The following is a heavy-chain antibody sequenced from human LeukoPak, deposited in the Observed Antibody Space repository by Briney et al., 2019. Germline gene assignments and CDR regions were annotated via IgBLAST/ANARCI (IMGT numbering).Heavy chain of an antibody. CDR1: GGSISSGGYY. V-gene: IGHV4-30-2*01. D-gene: IGHD2-2*02. Sequence: SETLSLTCTVSGGSISSGGYYWSWIRQPPGKGLEWIGYIYHSGSTYYNPSLKSRVTISVDRSKNQFSLKLSSVTAADTAVYYCARDSPIVVVPAAIVWGQGTLVTVSS. J-gene: IGHJ4*02. CDR2: IYHSGST. CDR3: ARDSPIVVVPAAIV.